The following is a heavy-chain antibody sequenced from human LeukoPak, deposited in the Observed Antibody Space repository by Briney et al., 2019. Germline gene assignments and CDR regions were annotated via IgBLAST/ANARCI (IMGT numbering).Heavy chain of an antibody. V-gene: IGHV3-33*01. J-gene: IGHJ4*02. CDR1: GFTFSSYG. D-gene: IGHD2-2*01. CDR2: IWYDGSNK. CDR3: ARDREYLPDY. Sequence: GRSLRLSCAASGFTFSSYGMHWVRQAPGKGVEGVADIWYDGSNKYYADSVKGRFTISRDNSKNTLYLQMNSLRAEDTAVYYCARDREYLPDYWGQGTLVTVSS.